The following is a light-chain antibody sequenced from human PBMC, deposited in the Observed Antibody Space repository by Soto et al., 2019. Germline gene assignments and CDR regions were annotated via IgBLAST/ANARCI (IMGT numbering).Light chain of an antibody. CDR2: QDG. J-gene: IGLJ2*01. V-gene: IGLV3-1*01. CDR1: KLGDKY. Sequence: SYELTQPPSVSVSPGQTASITCSGDKLGDKYACWYQQKPGQSPVLVIYQDGKRPSGIPERFSGSNSGNTATLTISGTQAMDEADYYCQAWDSSTWEVFGGGTKLTVL. CDR3: QAWDSSTWEV.